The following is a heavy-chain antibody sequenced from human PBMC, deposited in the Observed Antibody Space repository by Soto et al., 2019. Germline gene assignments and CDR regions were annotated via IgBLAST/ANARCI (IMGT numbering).Heavy chain of an antibody. D-gene: IGHD3-10*01. CDR2: INHSGST. J-gene: IGHJ4*02. CDR3: ASVRGGYYFDY. Sequence: PSETLSRTCAVYGGSFSCYYWSWIRQPPGKGLEWIGEINHSGSTNYNPSLKSRVTISVDTSKNQFSLKLSSVTAADTAVYYCASVRGGYYFDYWGQGTLVTVSS. CDR1: GGSFSCYY. V-gene: IGHV4-34*01.